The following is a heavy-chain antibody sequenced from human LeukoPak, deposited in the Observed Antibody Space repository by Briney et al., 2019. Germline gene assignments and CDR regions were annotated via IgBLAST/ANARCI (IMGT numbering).Heavy chain of an antibody. CDR3: AKGKYSSGGVPDY. V-gene: IGHV3-23*01. CDR1: GFTFSSHA. Sequence: GGSLRLSCAASGFTFSSHAMNWVRQAPGKGLEWVSSISGGGESTYYADSVKGRFTVSRDNSKNTLYLQINSLRGEDTAAYYCAKGKYSSGGVPDYWGQGTLVTVSS. D-gene: IGHD6-19*01. CDR2: ISGGGEST. J-gene: IGHJ4*02.